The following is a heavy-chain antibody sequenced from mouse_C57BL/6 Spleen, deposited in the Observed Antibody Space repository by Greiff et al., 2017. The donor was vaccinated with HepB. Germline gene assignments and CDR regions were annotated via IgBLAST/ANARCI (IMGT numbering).Heavy chain of an antibody. Sequence: EVQLVESGGGLVKPGGSLKLSCAASGFTFSSYAMSWVRQTPEKRLEWVATISDGGSYTYYPDNVKGRFTISRDNAKNNLYLQMSHLKSEDTAMYYCARGPLITTVVAGPFAYWGPGTLVTVSA. CDR3: ARGPLITTVVAGPFAY. J-gene: IGHJ3*01. V-gene: IGHV5-4*01. CDR2: ISDGGSYT. D-gene: IGHD1-1*01. CDR1: GFTFSSYA.